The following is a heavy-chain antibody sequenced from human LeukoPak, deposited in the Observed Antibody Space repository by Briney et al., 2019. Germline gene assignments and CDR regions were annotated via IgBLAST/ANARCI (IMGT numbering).Heavy chain of an antibody. CDR1: GGSFSGYY. Sequence: SETLSLTCAVYGGSFSGYYWSWVRQPPGKGLEWIGEINHSGSTNYNPSLKSRVTISVDTSKNQFSLKLSSVAAADTAVYYCARGGIVFDIWGQGTMVTVSS. D-gene: IGHD3-16*02. CDR2: INHSGST. CDR3: ARGGIVFDI. V-gene: IGHV4-34*01. J-gene: IGHJ3*02.